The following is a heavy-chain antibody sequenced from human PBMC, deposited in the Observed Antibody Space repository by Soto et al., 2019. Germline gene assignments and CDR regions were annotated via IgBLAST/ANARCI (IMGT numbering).Heavy chain of an antibody. CDR1: GGSISSGDYY. D-gene: IGHD2-21*02. Sequence: QVQLQESGPGLVKPSQTLSLTCTVSGGSISSGDYYWSWIRQPPGKGLEWIGYIYYSGSTYYNPSLTIRVTISVDTSKTQFSLKLRSVTAADTAVYYCAREVKYCGGDCYSPLGWFDPWGQGTLVTVSS. J-gene: IGHJ5*02. CDR2: IYYSGST. CDR3: AREVKYCGGDCYSPLGWFDP. V-gene: IGHV4-30-4*01.